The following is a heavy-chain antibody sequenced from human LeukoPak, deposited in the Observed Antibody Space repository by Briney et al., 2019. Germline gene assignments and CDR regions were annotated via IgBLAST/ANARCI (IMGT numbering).Heavy chain of an antibody. CDR2: ISPTGSTT. CDR1: GFSFSVHW. Sequence: GGSLRLSCTASGFSFSVHWMHWARQLPGKGLVWVSRISPTGSTTGYADSVKGRFTVSRDNAKNTLYLQVNNLRAEDTAVYYCARGPNSNWSGLDFWGQGTLLTVSS. CDR3: ARGPNSNWSGLDF. D-gene: IGHD6-6*01. V-gene: IGHV3-74*01. J-gene: IGHJ4*02.